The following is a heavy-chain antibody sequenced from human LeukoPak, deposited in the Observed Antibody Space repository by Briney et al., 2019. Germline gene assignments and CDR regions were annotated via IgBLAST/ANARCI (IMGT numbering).Heavy chain of an antibody. Sequence: GGSLRLSCTASGFTFDDYGMSWVRQAPGKGLEWVSGINWNGGSTGYADSVKGRFTISRDNAKNSLYLQMNSLRAEDTALYYCARRDIVVVPAAIFGAFDIWGQGIMVTVSS. CDR2: INWNGGST. CDR3: ARRDIVVVPAAIFGAFDI. D-gene: IGHD2-2*02. CDR1: GFTFDDYG. J-gene: IGHJ3*02. V-gene: IGHV3-20*04.